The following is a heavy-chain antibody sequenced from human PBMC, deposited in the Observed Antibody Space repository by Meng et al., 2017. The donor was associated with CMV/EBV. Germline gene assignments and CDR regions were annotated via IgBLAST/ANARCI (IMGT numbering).Heavy chain of an antibody. CDR3: ARGGKGV. CDR2: ISSSSSYI. Sequence: GESLKISCAASGFTFSSYSMNWVRQAPGKGLEWVSSISSSSSYIYYADSVKGRFTISRDNAKNSLYLQMNSQRAEDTAVYYCARGGKGVWGQGTTVTVSS. J-gene: IGHJ6*02. CDR1: GFTFSSYS. V-gene: IGHV3-21*01.